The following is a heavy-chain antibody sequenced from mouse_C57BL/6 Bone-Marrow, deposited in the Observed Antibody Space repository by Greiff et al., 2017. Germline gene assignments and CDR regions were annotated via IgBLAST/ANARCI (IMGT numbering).Heavy chain of an antibody. CDR3: ARLECDGSSGDWYFDV. J-gene: IGHJ1*03. CDR1: GYTFTSYD. D-gene: IGHD1-1*01. Sequence: VQLQQSGPELVKPGASVKLSCKASGYTFTSYDINWVKQRPGQGLEWIGWIYPRDGSTKYNEKFKGKATLPVDTSSSTGYMELHSLTSEDSAVYFCARLECDGSSGDWYFDVWGTGTTVTVSS. V-gene: IGHV1-85*01. CDR2: IYPRDGST.